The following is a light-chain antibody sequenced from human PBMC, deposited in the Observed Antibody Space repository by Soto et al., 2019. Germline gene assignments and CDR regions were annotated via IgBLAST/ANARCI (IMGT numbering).Light chain of an antibody. Sequence: QAVVTQEPSFSVSPGGTITLTCGLSSGKVSTNNYPSWYQQTPGQAPRTLIYNTNTRSSGVPDRFSGSILGNQAALTITGAQADDECDYYCLLYVGSGIHWVFGGGTKLTVL. V-gene: IGLV8-61*01. CDR1: SGKVSTNNY. J-gene: IGLJ3*02. CDR2: NTN. CDR3: LLYVGSGIHWV.